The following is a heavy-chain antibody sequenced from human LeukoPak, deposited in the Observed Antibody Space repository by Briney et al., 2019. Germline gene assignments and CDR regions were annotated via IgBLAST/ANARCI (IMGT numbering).Heavy chain of an antibody. V-gene: IGHV3-20*04. CDR2: INWSGGST. D-gene: IGHD6-13*01. J-gene: IGHJ6*02. CDR3: ARDLAAGTAA. CDR1: GFTFSDYG. Sequence: GGSLRLSCAASGFTFSDYGMSWVRQAPGKGLEWVSGINWSGGSTAYADSVKGRFSISRDNAKNSLYLQMNSLRAEDTALYYCARDLAAGTAAWGQGTTVIVSS.